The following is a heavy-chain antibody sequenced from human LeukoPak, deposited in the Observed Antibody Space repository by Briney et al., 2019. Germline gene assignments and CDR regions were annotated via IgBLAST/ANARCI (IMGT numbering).Heavy chain of an antibody. Sequence: PSETLSLTCAVYGGSFSGYYWSWIRQPPGKGLEWIGEINHSGSTNYNPSLKSRVTISVDTSKNQFSLKLSSVTAADTAVYYCARGLRMVRGVMTYYFDYRGQGTLVTVSS. D-gene: IGHD3-10*01. CDR1: GGSFSGYY. J-gene: IGHJ4*02. CDR2: INHSGST. CDR3: ARGLRMVRGVMTYYFDY. V-gene: IGHV4-34*01.